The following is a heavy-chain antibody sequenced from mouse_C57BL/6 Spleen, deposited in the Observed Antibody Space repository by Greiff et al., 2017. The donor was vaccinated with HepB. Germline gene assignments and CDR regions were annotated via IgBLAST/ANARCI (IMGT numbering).Heavy chain of an antibody. Sequence: QVQLQQPGAELVKPGASVKLSCKASGYTFNSYWMHWVKQRPGQGLEWIGMIHPNSGSTNYNEKFKSKATMTVDKSSSTAYMQLSSLTSEDSWVYYCAMTRAEVYCAMDYWGQGTSVTVSA. CDR3: AMTRAEVYCAMDY. D-gene: IGHD3-1*01. CDR2: IHPNSGST. V-gene: IGHV1-64*01. J-gene: IGHJ4*01. CDR1: GYTFNSYW.